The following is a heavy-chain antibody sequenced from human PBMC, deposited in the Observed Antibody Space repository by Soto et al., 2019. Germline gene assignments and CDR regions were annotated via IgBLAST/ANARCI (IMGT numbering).Heavy chain of an antibody. V-gene: IGHV3-74*01. CDR3: ARGGGYDFWTGYFEY. D-gene: IGHD3-3*01. CDR1: GFTFSPYW. CDR2: LNSDGSST. Sequence: EVHLVQSGGGLVQTGGSLRLSCAASGFTFSPYWMYWVRQAPGKGPVWVSRLNSDGSSTDYADSVRGRFTISRDNAKNTLYLEMNGLRAEDTAVYYCARGGGYDFWTGYFEYWGQGSLVSVSS. J-gene: IGHJ4*02.